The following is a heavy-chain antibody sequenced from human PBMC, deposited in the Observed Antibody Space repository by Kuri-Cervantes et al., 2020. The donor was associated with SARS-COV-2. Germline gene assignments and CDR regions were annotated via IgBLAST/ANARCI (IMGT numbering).Heavy chain of an antibody. CDR2: ISPDGTDT. CDR3: VRDHTGPQVFDV. J-gene: IGHJ3*01. CDR1: DFSLSSRY. Sequence: GGSLRLSCNASDFSLSSRYTHWVRQVPGRGLFWVSYISPDGTDTQYADSVRGRFTISSDHAENTVYLQIHSLRAEDTAFYYCVRDHTGPQVFDVWGRGTMVTVSS. V-gene: IGHV3-74*03.